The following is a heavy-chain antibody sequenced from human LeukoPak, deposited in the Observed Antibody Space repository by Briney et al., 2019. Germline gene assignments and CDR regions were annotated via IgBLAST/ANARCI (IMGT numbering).Heavy chain of an antibody. CDR2: ISGSGSGGST. V-gene: IGHV3-23*01. CDR3: TRVSWRGEIY. J-gene: IGHJ4*02. CDR1: GFTFSSSA. D-gene: IGHD3-3*01. Sequence: PGGSLRVSCAASGFTFSSSAMSWVRQAPGKGLEWVSNISGSGSGGSTYYADSAKGRFTISRDNAKKSLFLQMNSLRAEDTAVYYCTRVSWRGEIYWGQGTLVSVSS.